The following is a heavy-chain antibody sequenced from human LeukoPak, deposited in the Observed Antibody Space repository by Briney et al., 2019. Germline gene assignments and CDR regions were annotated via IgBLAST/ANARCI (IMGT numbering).Heavy chain of an antibody. CDR3: ARGRPYYDSSGFLRAFDI. J-gene: IGHJ3*02. CDR1: GYTFTSYG. V-gene: IGHV1-18*01. D-gene: IGHD3-22*01. CDR2: ISAYNGNT. Sequence: GASVKVSCKASGYTFTSYGISWVRQAPGQGLEWMGWISAYNGNTNYAQKLQGRVTMTTDTSTSTAYMELSSLRSEDTAVYYCARGRPYYDSSGFLRAFDIWGQGTMVTVSS.